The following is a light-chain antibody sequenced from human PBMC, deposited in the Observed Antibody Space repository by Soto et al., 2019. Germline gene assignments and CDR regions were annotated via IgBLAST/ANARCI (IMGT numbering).Light chain of an antibody. CDR1: QTISSW. J-gene: IGKJ1*01. Sequence: DIQMTQSPSTLSASVGDRVTITCRASQTISSWLAWYQQKPGKAPKLLLYKASSLETGVPSRFSGSGSGTEFTLTISRLQPDDFATYYCQQYSSYSQTFGQGTKVEIK. CDR2: KAS. V-gene: IGKV1-5*03. CDR3: QQYSSYSQT.